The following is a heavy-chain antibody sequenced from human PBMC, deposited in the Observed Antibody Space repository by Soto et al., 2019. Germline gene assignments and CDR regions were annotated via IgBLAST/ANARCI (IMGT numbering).Heavy chain of an antibody. V-gene: IGHV1-8*01. Sequence: QVQLVQSGAEVKKPGASVKVSCKASGYTFYSYDINWVRQATGQGLEWMGWMNPKSGHTGSAQKFQGRVTMTRDTSISTAYMELSSLRSEDTAIYYCARTDGDLDVWGQGTTVTVSS. CDR1: GYTFYSYD. D-gene: IGHD4-17*01. J-gene: IGHJ6*02. CDR3: ARTDGDLDV. CDR2: MNPKSGHT.